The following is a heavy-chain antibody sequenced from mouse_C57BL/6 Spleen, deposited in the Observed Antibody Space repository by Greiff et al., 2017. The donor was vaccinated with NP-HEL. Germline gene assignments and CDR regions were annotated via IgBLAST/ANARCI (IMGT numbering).Heavy chain of an antibody. J-gene: IGHJ4*01. CDR3: ARWDY. CDR2: ISDGGSYT. V-gene: IGHV5-4*03. CDR1: GFTFSSYA. Sequence: EVKLVESGGGLVKPGGSLKLSCAASGFTFSSYAMSWVRQTPEQRLEWVATISDGGSYTYYPDNVKGRFTISRDNAKNNMYLQLSHLKSEDTAMYYCARWDYWGQGTSVTVSS.